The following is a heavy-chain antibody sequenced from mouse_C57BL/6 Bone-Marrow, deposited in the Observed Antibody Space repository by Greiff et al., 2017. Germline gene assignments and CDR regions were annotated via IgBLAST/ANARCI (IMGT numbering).Heavy chain of an antibody. CDR2: ISGGGGNT. Sequence: EVKVVESGGGLVKPGGSLKLSCAASGFTFSSYTMSWVRQTPEKRLEWVATISGGGGNTYYPDSVKGRFTISRDNAKNTLYLQMSSLRSEDTALYYCASYDYGDFDDWGTGTTVTVSS. CDR3: ASYDYGDFDD. V-gene: IGHV5-9*01. D-gene: IGHD2-4*01. CDR1: GFTFSSYT. J-gene: IGHJ1*03.